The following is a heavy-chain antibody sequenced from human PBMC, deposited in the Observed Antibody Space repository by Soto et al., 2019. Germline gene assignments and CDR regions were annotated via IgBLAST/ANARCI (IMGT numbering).Heavy chain of an antibody. Sequence: GGSLIVSCGASGYNFRSYAMHLVRQAPGKGLEWVAVISYDESHEYYADSVKGRFTISRDNSKNTLYLQMNSLRGDDTAVYYCERAGYSSSWNWFDPWGQGTQVTVSS. CDR3: ERAGYSSSWNWFDP. J-gene: IGHJ5*02. V-gene: IGHV3-30*04. CDR2: ISYDESHE. D-gene: IGHD6-13*01. CDR1: GYNFRSYA.